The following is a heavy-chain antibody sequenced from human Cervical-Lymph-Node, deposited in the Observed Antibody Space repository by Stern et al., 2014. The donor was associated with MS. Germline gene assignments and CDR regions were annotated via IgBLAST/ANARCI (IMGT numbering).Heavy chain of an antibody. V-gene: IGHV1-8*01. CDR2: MNPNNGNR. CDR1: GYTFTGYD. Sequence: QVQLMQSGVEVKEPGASVKVSCKASGYTFTGYDIHWVRQATGQGLEWMGWMNPNNGNRDYAQKFQGRVTMTRNTSISTAYMEITSLRSDDTAVYYCARVRTVSGRRVDYWGQGTLVAVSS. CDR3: ARVRTVSGRRVDY. J-gene: IGHJ4*02. D-gene: IGHD4-11*01.